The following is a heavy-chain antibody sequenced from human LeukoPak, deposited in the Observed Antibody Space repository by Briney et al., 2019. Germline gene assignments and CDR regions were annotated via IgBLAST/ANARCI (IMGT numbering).Heavy chain of an antibody. D-gene: IGHD1-26*01. J-gene: IGHJ1*01. CDR3: SVGATTAEYFQH. V-gene: IGHV3-64*01. Sequence: GGSLRLSCAASGFTFSSYAMHWVRQAPGKGLEYASAISSNGGSTYYANSVKGRFTISRDNSKNTLYLQMGSLRAEDMAVYYCSVGATTAEYFQHWGQGTLVTVSS. CDR1: GFTFSSYA. CDR2: ISSNGGST.